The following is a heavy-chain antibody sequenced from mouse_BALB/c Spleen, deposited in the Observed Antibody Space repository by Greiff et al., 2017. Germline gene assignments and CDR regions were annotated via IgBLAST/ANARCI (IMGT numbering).Heavy chain of an antibody. CDR2: INPSNGGT. D-gene: IGHD4-1*01. V-gene: IGHV1S81*02. J-gene: IGHJ3*01. CDR1: GYTFTSYY. Sequence: VNVVESGAELVKPGASVKLSCKASGYTFTSYYMYWVKQRPGQGLEWIGEINPSNGGTNFNEKFKSKATLTVDKSSSTAYMQLSSLTSEDSAVYYCTTGTWFAYWGQGTLVTVSA. CDR3: TTGTWFAY.